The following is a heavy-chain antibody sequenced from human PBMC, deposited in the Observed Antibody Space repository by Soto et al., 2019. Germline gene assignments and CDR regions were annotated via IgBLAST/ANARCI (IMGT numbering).Heavy chain of an antibody. CDR3: AAIRWGELSFPGDY. V-gene: IGHV3-30-3*01. J-gene: IGHJ4*02. CDR2: ISYDGINK. CDR1: GFTFSNYP. D-gene: IGHD3-16*01. Sequence: PWGSLRLSCAAAGFTFSNYPMHWVCQAPGKGLEWVATISYDGINKYYTDSVKGRFTISRDNSENTLYLQVFSLRAEDTAVYYCAAIRWGELSFPGDYWGQGTLVTVSS.